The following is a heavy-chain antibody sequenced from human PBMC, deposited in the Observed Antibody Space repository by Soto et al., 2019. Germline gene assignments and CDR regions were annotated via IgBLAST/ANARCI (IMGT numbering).Heavy chain of an antibody. V-gene: IGHV3-23*01. D-gene: IGHD2-2*01. CDR3: APVPAASSYYNTDV. J-gene: IGHJ6*02. CDR2: IVDTGGRT. Sequence: PGGSLRLSCTASGFAFSSYAMNWGRQAPGKGLEWVSGIVDTGGRTFYADSVKGRFTISRDNAKNTLYLEMNSLRSEDTAIYYCAPVPAASSYYNTDVWGQGTTVTVSS. CDR1: GFAFSSYA.